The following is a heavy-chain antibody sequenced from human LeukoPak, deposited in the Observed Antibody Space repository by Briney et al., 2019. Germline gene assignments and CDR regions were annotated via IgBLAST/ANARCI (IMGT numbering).Heavy chain of an antibody. Sequence: SQTLSLTCTVSGGSISSGSYYWSWIRQPAGKGLEWIGRIYTSGSTNYNPSLKSRVTISVDKSKNQFSLKPSSVTAADTAVYCCARRNPYYYDSSGYFGGFQHWGQGTLVTVSS. D-gene: IGHD3-22*01. CDR1: GGSISSGSYY. CDR2: IYTSGST. V-gene: IGHV4-61*02. CDR3: ARRNPYYYDSSGYFGGFQH. J-gene: IGHJ1*01.